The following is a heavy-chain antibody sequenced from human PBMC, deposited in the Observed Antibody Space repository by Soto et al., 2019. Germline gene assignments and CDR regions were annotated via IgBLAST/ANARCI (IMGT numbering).Heavy chain of an antibody. J-gene: IGHJ6*04. D-gene: IGHD3-22*01. CDR3: ARAGGRSRYYVHYYYYPMDA. Sequence: SEALSDTCTGSGGYTRRYYWSWIRQPPGKGLEWIGYIYYSGSTNYNPSLKSRGTISVETSKNQFSLKLSSVSAPYTAVYSCARAGGRSRYYVHYYYYPMDAWGKGATVT. V-gene: IGHV4-59*01. CDR2: IYYSGST. CDR1: GGYTRRYY.